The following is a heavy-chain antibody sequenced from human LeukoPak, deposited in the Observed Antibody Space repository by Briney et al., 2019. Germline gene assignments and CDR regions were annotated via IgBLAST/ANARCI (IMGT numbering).Heavy chain of an antibody. CDR1: GGSISSGDYY. CDR3: ARGSSGWYNY. V-gene: IGHV4-61*08. J-gene: IGHJ4*02. Sequence: SETLSLTCTVSGGSISSGDYYWSWIRQPPGKGLEWIGYIYYSGSTNYNPSLKSRVTISVDTSKNQFSLKLSSVTAADTAVYYCARGSSGWYNYWGQGTLVTVSS. CDR2: IYYSGST. D-gene: IGHD6-19*01.